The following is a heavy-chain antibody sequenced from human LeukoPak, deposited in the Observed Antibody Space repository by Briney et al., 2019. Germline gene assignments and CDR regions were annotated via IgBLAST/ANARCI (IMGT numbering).Heavy chain of an antibody. CDR3: ARGSSGWYSIDY. V-gene: IGHV4-4*07. D-gene: IGHD6-19*01. CDR2: IYSSGST. Sequence: SETLSLTCTVSGGSISSYYWSWIRQPAGKGLEWIGRIYSSGSTTYNPSLKSRVTMSVDTSKTQFSLRPSSVTAADTAVYYCARGSSGWYSIDYWGQGTLVTVSS. J-gene: IGHJ4*02. CDR1: GGSISSYY.